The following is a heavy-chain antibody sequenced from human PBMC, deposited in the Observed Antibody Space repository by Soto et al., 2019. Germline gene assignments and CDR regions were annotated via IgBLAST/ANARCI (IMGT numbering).Heavy chain of an antibody. Sequence: QLQLQESGPGLAKPSETLSLTCTVSGGSISSDNSYWGWIRQSPGKGLEWIGTISYSGTIYYNPSLKSRVTISVDTSKNQFSLRLSSVTAADTAVYHCAKTFCTNGGCKKTVFAYWGRGTLVTVSS. V-gene: IGHV4-39*01. CDR3: AKTFCTNGGCKKTVFAY. CDR2: ISYSGTI. D-gene: IGHD2-8*01. J-gene: IGHJ4*02. CDR1: GGSISSDNSY.